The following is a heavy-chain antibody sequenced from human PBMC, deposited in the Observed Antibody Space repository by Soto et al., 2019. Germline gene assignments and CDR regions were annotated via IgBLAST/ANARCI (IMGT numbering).Heavy chain of an antibody. J-gene: IGHJ6*02. CDR2: IHPSDFET. Sequence: PGESLKISCTASGYTFTNNWIAWVRQMPGQGLEWMGIIHPSDFETRYSPSFQDQVTLSVDKSINTAYLQWSSLKASDTAIYYCARQSVYCTTTTCSHGMEVWGQGTTVTVSS. CDR1: GYTFTNNW. CDR3: ARQSVYCTTTTCSHGMEV. V-gene: IGHV5-51*01. D-gene: IGHD2-8*01.